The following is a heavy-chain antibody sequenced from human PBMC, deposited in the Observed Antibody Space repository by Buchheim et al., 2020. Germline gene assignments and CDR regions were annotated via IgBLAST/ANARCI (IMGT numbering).Heavy chain of an antibody. CDR2: ISYDGTNK. V-gene: IGHV3-30-3*01. D-gene: IGHD3-10*01. Sequence: QVQLVESGGGVVQPGRSLRLSCAASGFTFSSYAMHWVRQAPGRGLEWVAVISYDGTNKYYADSVKGRFTISRDNSKNTLYLQMNSLRAEDTAVYYCAKPRRGGYYYYGMNVWGQGTT. J-gene: IGHJ6*02. CDR1: GFTFSSYA. CDR3: AKPRRGGYYYYGMNV.